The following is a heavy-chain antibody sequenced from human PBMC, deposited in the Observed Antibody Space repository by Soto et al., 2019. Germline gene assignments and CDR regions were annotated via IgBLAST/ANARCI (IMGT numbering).Heavy chain of an antibody. V-gene: IGHV3-30*18. D-gene: IGHD3-16*01. J-gene: IGHJ6*02. CDR1: GFTFSSYG. Sequence: QVQLVESGGGVVQPGRSLRLSCAASGFTFSSYGMHWVRQAPGKGLEWVAVISYDGSNKYYADSVKGRFTISRDNSNNTLYLQLNSLRAEDTAVYYCAKDLGANFYYGMDDWGQGTTVTVSS. CDR3: AKDLGANFYYGMDD. CDR2: ISYDGSNK.